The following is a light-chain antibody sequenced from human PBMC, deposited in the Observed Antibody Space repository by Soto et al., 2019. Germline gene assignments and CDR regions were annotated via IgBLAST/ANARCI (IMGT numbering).Light chain of an antibody. Sequence: QSALTQPASVSGSPGQSITISCTGTSSDVGGYNYVSWYQKHPGKAPKLMIYDVSNRPSGVSNRFSGSKSGNTASLTISGLQADDEADYYCSSYTSSSTLLFGGGTKLTVL. CDR3: SSYTSSSTLL. J-gene: IGLJ2*01. CDR1: SSDVGGYNY. CDR2: DVS. V-gene: IGLV2-14*01.